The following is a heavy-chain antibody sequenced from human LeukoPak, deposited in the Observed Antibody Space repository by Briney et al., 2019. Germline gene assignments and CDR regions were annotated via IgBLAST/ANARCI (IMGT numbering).Heavy chain of an antibody. CDR2: FSFAGGT. CDR3: AKSGGFGDPSFYHLFTL. CDR1: GVSISTTSYY. J-gene: IGHJ2*01. V-gene: IGHV4-39*01. D-gene: IGHD4-17*01. Sequence: SETLSLTCSVSGVSISTTSYYWAWIRQPPGKGLEWIGSFSFAGGTDYNPSLKSRVTISLDTSRNQVSLKLTSVTAPDTAVYFCAKSGGFGDPSFYHLFTLWGRGTQVTVSS.